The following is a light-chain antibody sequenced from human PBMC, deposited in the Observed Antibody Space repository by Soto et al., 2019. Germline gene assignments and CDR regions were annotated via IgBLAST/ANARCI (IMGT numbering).Light chain of an antibody. Sequence: QSALTQPASVSGSPGQSITMSCSGTSGDVGGYNYVSWYQHHPGKAPKLIIYDVTYRPSGVSDRFSGSKSGNMASLAISGLQAEDEAAYYCCSYTSGRPLVVFGGGTKLTVL. V-gene: IGLV2-14*03. CDR3: CSYTSGRPLVV. J-gene: IGLJ2*01. CDR2: DVT. CDR1: SGDVGGYNY.